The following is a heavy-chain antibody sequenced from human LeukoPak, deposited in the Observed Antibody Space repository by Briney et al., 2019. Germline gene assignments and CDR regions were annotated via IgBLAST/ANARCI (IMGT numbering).Heavy chain of an antibody. V-gene: IGHV4-34*01. CDR3: ARVWWELPFDY. CDR1: GGSFSDYY. Sequence: PSETLSLTCAVYGGSFSDYYWTLIRQPPGKGLEWIGEINHSGSTNYNPSLKSRVTISVDTSKNQFSLKLSSVTAADTAVYYCARVWWELPFDYWGQGTLVTVSS. J-gene: IGHJ4*02. D-gene: IGHD1-26*01. CDR2: INHSGST.